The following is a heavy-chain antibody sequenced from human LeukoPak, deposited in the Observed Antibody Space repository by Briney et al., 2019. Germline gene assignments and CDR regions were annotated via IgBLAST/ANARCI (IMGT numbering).Heavy chain of an antibody. CDR1: GGSFSGYY. CDR3: ARGRAVVVPAADYHYYYGMDV. V-gene: IGHV4-34*01. Sequence: SETLSLTCAVYGGSFSGYYWSWIRQPPGKGLEWIGEINHSGSTNYNPSLKSRVTISVDTSKNQFSLKLSSVTAADTAVYYCARGRAVVVPAADYHYYYGMDVWGQGTRSPSP. D-gene: IGHD2-2*01. CDR2: INHSGST. J-gene: IGHJ6*02.